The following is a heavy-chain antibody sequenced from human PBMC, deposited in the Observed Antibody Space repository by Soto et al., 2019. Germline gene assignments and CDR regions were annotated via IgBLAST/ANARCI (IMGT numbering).Heavy chain of an antibody. V-gene: IGHV4-39*01. CDR2: IYYSGST. Sequence: PSETLSLTCTVSGGSISSSSYYWGWIRQPPGKGLEWIGSIYYSGSTYYNPSLKSRVTISVDTSKNQFSLKLSSVTAADTAVYYCARRFAIFGVVIEGMDVWGQGTTVTVSS. J-gene: IGHJ6*02. CDR1: GGSISSSSYY. D-gene: IGHD3-3*01. CDR3: ARRFAIFGVVIEGMDV.